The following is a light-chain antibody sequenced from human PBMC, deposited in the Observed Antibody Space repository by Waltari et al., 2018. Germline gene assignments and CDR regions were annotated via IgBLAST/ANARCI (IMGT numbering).Light chain of an antibody. CDR2: HTS. CDR3: QHYKSLPVS. J-gene: IGKJ1*01. CDR1: QSVRIY. V-gene: IGKV3-20*01. Sequence: IVLTQSPGTLSLSPGERATLSCRASQSVRIYLAWYQQKPGQAPRLLIYHTSTRATGIPDRFSGSGSGTDFSLTISGLEPEDFAVYYCQHYKSLPVSFGQGTRVEIK.